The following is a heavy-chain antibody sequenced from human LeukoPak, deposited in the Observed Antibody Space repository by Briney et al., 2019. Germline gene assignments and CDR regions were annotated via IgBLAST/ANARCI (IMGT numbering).Heavy chain of an antibody. Sequence: SETLSLTCTVSGGSLTSYYWSWIRQPPGKGLEWIGYIYYGGSTNYNPSLKSRVTISVDRSKNQFSLRLSSVTAADTAVYYCARDANWYNWKNGMDVWGQGATVTVSS. V-gene: IGHV4-59*01. CDR1: GGSLTSYY. J-gene: IGHJ6*02. CDR3: ARDANWYNWKNGMDV. D-gene: IGHD1-20*01. CDR2: IYYGGST.